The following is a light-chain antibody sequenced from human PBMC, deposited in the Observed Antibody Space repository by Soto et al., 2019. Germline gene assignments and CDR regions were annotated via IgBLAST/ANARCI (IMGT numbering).Light chain of an antibody. CDR3: QQYANWPKT. J-gene: IGKJ1*01. Sequence: EIVMTQPPATLSVSPGETATLPCRASQGVSNKLVWYQQKPGQAPRLLIYAASTRATGIPARFSGSGSETEFTLTISSLQSEDLAVYYCQQYANWPKTFGQGTKVDI. CDR2: AAS. CDR1: QGVSNK. V-gene: IGKV3-15*01.